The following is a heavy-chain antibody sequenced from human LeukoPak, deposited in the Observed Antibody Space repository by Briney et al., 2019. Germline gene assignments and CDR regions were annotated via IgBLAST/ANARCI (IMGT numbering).Heavy chain of an antibody. Sequence: SVKVSCKASGGTFSSYAISWVRQAPGQGLEWMGGIIPIFGTANYAQKFQGRVTITADKSTSTAYMELSSLRSEDTAVYYCARSPFPWLPLYCDYWGQGTLVTVSS. J-gene: IGHJ4*02. D-gene: IGHD5-24*01. CDR1: GGTFSSYA. CDR3: ARSPFPWLPLYCDY. V-gene: IGHV1-69*06. CDR2: IIPIFGTA.